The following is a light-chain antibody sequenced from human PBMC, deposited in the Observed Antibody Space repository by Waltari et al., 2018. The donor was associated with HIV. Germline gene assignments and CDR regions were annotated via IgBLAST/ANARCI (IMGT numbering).Light chain of an antibody. J-gene: IGLJ2*01. Sequence: SYELTQTPSVSLPPGQTAKIMCSGDALQKNYVYWYQQKAGQAPVMIIFQDTKRPSDIPARFSASSAGTTATLTISGVQAEDEADYFCQSAHNSDVIFGRGTKLTVL. CDR2: QDT. CDR1: ALQKNY. V-gene: IGLV3-25*03. CDR3: QSAHNSDVI.